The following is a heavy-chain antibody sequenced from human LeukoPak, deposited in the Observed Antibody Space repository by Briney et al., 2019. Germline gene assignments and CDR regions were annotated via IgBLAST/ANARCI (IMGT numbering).Heavy chain of an antibody. CDR2: LQSGGST. J-gene: IGHJ6*02. D-gene: IGHD3-10*01. V-gene: IGHV3-66*01. CDR3: ARTSRHFYGSGTNLTPWPAGMDV. Sequence: PGGSLRLSCAASGFTISVNYMFWVRQTPGKGLEWVSLLQSGGSTYYGGSVKGRFTISRDNRKNTLYLQMNNLRTEDTAVYYCARTSRHFYGSGTNLTPWPAGMDVWGQGTTVTVSS. CDR1: GFTISVNY.